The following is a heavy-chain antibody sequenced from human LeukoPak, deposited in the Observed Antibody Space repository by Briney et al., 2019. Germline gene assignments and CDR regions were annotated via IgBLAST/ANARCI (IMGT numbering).Heavy chain of an antibody. CDR2: ISDTGDTT. V-gene: IGHV3-23*01. Sequence: GGTLRLSCAAFGFTFSNSGMTWVRQAPGKGLDWVSVISDTGDTTYYADSVKGRFTISRDNSKNTLYLQMNSLRAEDTAVYFCTKGVGAVDYWGQGTLVTVSS. J-gene: IGHJ4*02. D-gene: IGHD1-26*01. CDR1: GFTFSNSG. CDR3: TKGVGAVDY.